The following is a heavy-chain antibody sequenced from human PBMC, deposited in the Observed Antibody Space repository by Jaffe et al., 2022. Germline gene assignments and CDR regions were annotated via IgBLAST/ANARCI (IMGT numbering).Heavy chain of an antibody. Sequence: EVQLLESGGGLVQPGGSLRLSCAASGFTFSSYAMSWVRQAPGKGLEWVSAISGSGGSTYYADSVKGRFTISRDNSKNTLYLQMNSLRAEDTAVYYCAKGVRTIFGVVLYYFDYWGQGTLVTVSS. CDR3: AKGVRTIFGVVLYYFDY. D-gene: IGHD3-3*01. J-gene: IGHJ4*02. V-gene: IGHV3-23*01. CDR2: ISGSGGST. CDR1: GFTFSSYA.